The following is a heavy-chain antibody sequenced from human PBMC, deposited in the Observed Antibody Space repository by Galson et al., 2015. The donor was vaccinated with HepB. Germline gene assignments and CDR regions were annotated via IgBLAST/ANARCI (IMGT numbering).Heavy chain of an antibody. CDR3: ARDPEMVYYYYMDV. J-gene: IGHJ6*03. Sequence: SVKVSCKASGYTFTSYYIHWVRQAPGQGLEWMGIINPSGGSTSYTQKFQGRVTMTRGTSTSTVYMELSSLRSDDTAVYYCARDPEMVYYYYMDVWGKGTTVTVSS. CDR2: INPSGGST. V-gene: IGHV1-46*01. D-gene: IGHD1-14*01. CDR1: GYTFTSYY.